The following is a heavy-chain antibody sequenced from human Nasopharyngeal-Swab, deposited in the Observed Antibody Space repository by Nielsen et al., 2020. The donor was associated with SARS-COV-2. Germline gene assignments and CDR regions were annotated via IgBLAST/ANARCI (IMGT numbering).Heavy chain of an antibody. D-gene: IGHD3-3*01. Sequence: GSLRLSCTVSGGSISSYYWSWIRQPPGKGLEWIGYIYYSGSTNYNPSLKSRVTISVDTSKNQFSLKLSSVTAADTAVYYCASSPYDFWSGYRFDYWGQGTLVTVSS. V-gene: IGHV4-59*13. CDR3: ASSPYDFWSGYRFDY. CDR1: GGSISSYY. J-gene: IGHJ4*02. CDR2: IYYSGST.